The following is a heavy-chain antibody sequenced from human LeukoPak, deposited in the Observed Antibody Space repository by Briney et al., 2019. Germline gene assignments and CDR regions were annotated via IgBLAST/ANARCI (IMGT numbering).Heavy chain of an antibody. CDR2: ISSSSIYI. Sequence: GGSLRLSCAVSGFTFSSYSMNWARQAPGKGLEWVSFISSSSIYIYYADSVKGRFTISRDNAKNSLYLQMNSLRAEDTAVYYCARDRGIAVAGTGYDYWGQGTLVTVSS. CDR1: GFTFSSYS. D-gene: IGHD6-19*01. CDR3: ARDRGIAVAGTGYDY. V-gene: IGHV3-21*01. J-gene: IGHJ4*02.